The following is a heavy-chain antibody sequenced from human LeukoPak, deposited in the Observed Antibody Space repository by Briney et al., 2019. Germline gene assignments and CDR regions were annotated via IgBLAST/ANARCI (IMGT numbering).Heavy chain of an antibody. J-gene: IGHJ4*02. CDR1: RFTFSSYW. V-gene: IGHV3-74*01. D-gene: IGHD3-10*01. Sequence: GGSLRLSCAASRFTFSSYWMHWVRQAPGKGLVWVARINTDGSTTGYTDSVKGRFTISRDNSKNTLYLQMNSLRAEDTAVYYCAKSPHRGVIPHYFDYWGQGTLVTVSP. CDR3: AKSPHRGVIPHYFDY. CDR2: INTDGSTT.